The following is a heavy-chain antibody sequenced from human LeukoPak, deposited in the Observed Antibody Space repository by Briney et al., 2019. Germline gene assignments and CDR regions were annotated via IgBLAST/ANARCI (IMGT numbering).Heavy chain of an antibody. D-gene: IGHD1-26*01. Sequence: PGRSLRLSCAASGFTFDDYAMHWVRQAPGKGLEWVSGISWNSGSIGYADSVEGRFTISRDNAKNSLYLQMNSLRAEDTALYYCAKSSLGRATTIHFDYWGQGTLVTVSS. CDR3: AKSSLGRATTIHFDY. CDR2: ISWNSGSI. J-gene: IGHJ4*02. V-gene: IGHV3-9*01. CDR1: GFTFDDYA.